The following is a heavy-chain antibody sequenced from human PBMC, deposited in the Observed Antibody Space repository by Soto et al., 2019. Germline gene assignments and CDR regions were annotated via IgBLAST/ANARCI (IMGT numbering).Heavy chain of an antibody. CDR3: AREVLVAGTSGGFDY. J-gene: IGHJ4*02. V-gene: IGHV3-48*03. D-gene: IGHD6-19*01. CDR1: GFTFSSYE. Sequence: GGSLRLSCAASGFTFSSYEMNWVRQAPGKGLEWVSYISSSGSTIYYADSVKGRFTISRDNAKNSLYLQMNSLRAEDTAVYYCAREVLVAGTSGGFDYWGQGTLVTVS. CDR2: ISSSGSTI.